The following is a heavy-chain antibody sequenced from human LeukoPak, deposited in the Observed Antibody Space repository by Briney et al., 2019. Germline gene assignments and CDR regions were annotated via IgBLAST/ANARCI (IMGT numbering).Heavy chain of an antibody. CDR1: GYTFTNNY. CDR2: IYPRDGST. J-gene: IGHJ4*02. CDR3: ARDPEGFEH. Sequence: GASAKVSCKASGYTFTNNYLHWVRQAPGQGLEWMGMIYPRDGSTSYAQNFQGRVTVTRDTSTTTVHIELRGLRSEDTAVYYCARDPEGFEHWGQGNVVTVSS. V-gene: IGHV1-46*01.